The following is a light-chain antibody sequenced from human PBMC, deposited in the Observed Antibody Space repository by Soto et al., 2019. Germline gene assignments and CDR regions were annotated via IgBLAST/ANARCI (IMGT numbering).Light chain of an antibody. CDR1: SSDIGAYNY. Sequence: QSVLTQPASVSGSPGQSITISCPGSSSDIGAYNYVSWFQQYPGKAPKLIISEDSNRPSGVSNRFSGSKSGAAASLPISVLQTEDEADYFCFSFTTALTHVFATGPKVTVL. CDR3: FSFTTALTHV. V-gene: IGLV2-14*01. CDR2: EDS. J-gene: IGLJ1*01.